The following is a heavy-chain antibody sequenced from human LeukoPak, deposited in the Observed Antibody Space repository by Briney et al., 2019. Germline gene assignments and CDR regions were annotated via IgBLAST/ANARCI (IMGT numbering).Heavy chain of an antibody. CDR3: ATLSVVVLPAELN. D-gene: IGHD2-15*01. CDR1: GFTFSSYE. Sequence: GGSLRLSCAASGFTFSSYEMNWVRQAPGKGLEWVSYISSTGSNIYYADSVKGRFTISRDNAKNSLYLQMNSLRVEDTAVYYCATLSVVVLPAELNWGQGTLVTVSS. V-gene: IGHV3-48*03. J-gene: IGHJ4*02. CDR2: ISSTGSNI.